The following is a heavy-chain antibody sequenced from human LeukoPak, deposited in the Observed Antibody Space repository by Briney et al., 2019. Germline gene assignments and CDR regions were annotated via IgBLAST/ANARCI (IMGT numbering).Heavy chain of an antibody. CDR2: IWYDGSNK. CDR3: ARDWTDDSSGSDY. CDR1: GFTFSSYG. D-gene: IGHD3-22*01. Sequence: GGSLRLSCAASGFTFSSYGMHWVRQAPGKGLEWVAVIWYDGSNKYYADSVKGRFTISRDNSKNTLYLQMNSQRAEDTAVYYCARDWTDDSSGSDYWGQGTLVTVSS. J-gene: IGHJ4*02. V-gene: IGHV3-33*01.